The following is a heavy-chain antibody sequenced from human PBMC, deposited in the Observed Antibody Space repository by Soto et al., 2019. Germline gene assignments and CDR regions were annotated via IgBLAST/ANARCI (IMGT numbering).Heavy chain of an antibody. J-gene: IGHJ5*02. V-gene: IGHV3-11*05. CDR2: ISSSSSYT. Sequence: QVQLVESGGGLVKPGGSLRLSCAASGFTFSDYYMSWIRQAPGKGLEWVSYISSSSSYTNYADSVKGRFTISRDNAKNSLYLQMNSLRAEDTAVYYCARELTAAADDNWFDPWGQGTLVTVSS. D-gene: IGHD6-13*01. CDR1: GFTFSDYY. CDR3: ARELTAAADDNWFDP.